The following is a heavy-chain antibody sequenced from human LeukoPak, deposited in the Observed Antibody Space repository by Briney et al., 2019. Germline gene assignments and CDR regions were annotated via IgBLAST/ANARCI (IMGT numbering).Heavy chain of an antibody. CDR3: ARESWTRGTTRSGGMDV. CDR2: IYHSGST. D-gene: IGHD1-1*01. J-gene: IGHJ6*04. V-gene: IGHV4-4*02. Sequence: SGTLSLTCAVSGGSISSSNWWSWVRQPPGKGLEWIGEIYHSGSTNYNPSLKSRVTISVDKSKNQFSLKLSSVTAADTAVYYCARESWTRGTTRSGGMDVWGKGTTVTVSS. CDR1: GGSISSSNW.